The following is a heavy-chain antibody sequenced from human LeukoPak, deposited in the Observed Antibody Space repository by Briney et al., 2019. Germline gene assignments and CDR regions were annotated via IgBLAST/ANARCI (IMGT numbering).Heavy chain of an antibody. CDR3: AKHLHSYYCGLDV. CDR1: GFTFSNYA. Sequence: HPGGSLRLSCAASGFTFSNYAMSWVRQAPGKGLEWVSVISGSGGRTYYADSVKGRFTISRDNSKDTLYLQMNSLRAEDTAVYYCAKHLHSYYCGLDVWGQGTTVTVSS. J-gene: IGHJ6*02. CDR2: ISGSGGRT. D-gene: IGHD4-11*01. V-gene: IGHV3-23*01.